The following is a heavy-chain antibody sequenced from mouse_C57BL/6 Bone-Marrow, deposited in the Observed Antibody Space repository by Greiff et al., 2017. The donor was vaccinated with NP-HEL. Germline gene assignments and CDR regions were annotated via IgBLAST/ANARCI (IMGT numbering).Heavy chain of an antibody. Sequence: DVKLVESGGGLVQSGRSLRLSCATSGFTFSDFYMEWVRQAPGKGLEWIAASRNKANDYTTEYSASVKGRFIVSRDTSQSILYLQMNALRAEDTAIYYCARDKAGYFDYWGQGTTLTVSS. CDR3: ARDKAGYFDY. CDR2: SRNKANDYTT. V-gene: IGHV7-1*01. J-gene: IGHJ2*01. CDR1: GFTFSDFY.